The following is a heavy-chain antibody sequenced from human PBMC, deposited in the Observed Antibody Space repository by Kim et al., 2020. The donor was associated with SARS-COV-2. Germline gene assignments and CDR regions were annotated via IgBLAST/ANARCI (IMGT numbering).Heavy chain of an antibody. J-gene: IGHJ4*02. D-gene: IGHD6-19*01. Sequence: NYNPSLKRPVTISLATSMNQISLKLTSVTAADTAVYYCARGRFGGWYLDRWGQGALVTVSS. V-gene: IGHV4-59*09. CDR3: ARGRFGGWYLDR.